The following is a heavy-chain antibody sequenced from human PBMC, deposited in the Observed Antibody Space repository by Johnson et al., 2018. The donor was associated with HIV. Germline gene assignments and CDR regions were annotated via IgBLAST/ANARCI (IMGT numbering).Heavy chain of an antibody. Sequence: QVQLVESGGGVVRPGGSLRLSCAASGFTFSSYGMHWVRQAPGNGLEWVAFIRYDGSNKYYADSVKGRFTISRDNSKNTLYLQMNSLRAEDTAVYYCAKQHEQLVEPDAFDIWGQGTMVTVSS. V-gene: IGHV3-30*02. D-gene: IGHD6-6*01. J-gene: IGHJ3*02. CDR2: IRYDGSNK. CDR3: AKQHEQLVEPDAFDI. CDR1: GFTFSSYG.